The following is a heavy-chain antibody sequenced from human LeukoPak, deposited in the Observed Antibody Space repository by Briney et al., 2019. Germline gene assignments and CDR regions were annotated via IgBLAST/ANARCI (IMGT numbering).Heavy chain of an antibody. CDR1: GSSFTNHY. CDR2: IYPGDSDT. Sequence: GESLKISCKGSGSSFTNHYIGWVRLMPGKGLGWMGIIYPGDSDTRYSPSIQGQVTISADKSISTAYLQWSSLKASDTAMYYCARRGYGSGNYYYPNWGQGTLVTVSS. D-gene: IGHD3-10*01. V-gene: IGHV5-51*01. CDR3: ARRGYGSGNYYYPN. J-gene: IGHJ1*01.